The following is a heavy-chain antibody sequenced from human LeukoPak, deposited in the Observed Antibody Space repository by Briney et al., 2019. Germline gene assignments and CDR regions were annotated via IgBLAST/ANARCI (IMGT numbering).Heavy chain of an antibody. J-gene: IGHJ4*02. Sequence: GGSLRLSCAASGFTTFSNVWMSWVRQAPGRGLEWVGRIKSKTDGGTTDYATPVKGRFTISRDDSKNTLYLQMISLKTEDTAVYYCTTERGGYWGQGTLVTVSS. D-gene: IGHD6-25*01. CDR2: IKSKTDGGTT. CDR1: GFTTFSNVW. CDR3: TTERGGY. V-gene: IGHV3-15*01.